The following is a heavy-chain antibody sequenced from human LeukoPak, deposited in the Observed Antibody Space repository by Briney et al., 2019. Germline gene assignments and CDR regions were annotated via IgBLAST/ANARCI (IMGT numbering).Heavy chain of an antibody. CDR3: AKKMDDAFDI. D-gene: IGHD5-24*01. V-gene: IGHV3-21*01. CDR2: ISGTSAYI. Sequence: PGGSLRLSCAASGFTFSSYSMNWVRQAPGKGLEWVAFISGTSAYISYADSAKGRFTISRDNAKNSLYLQMDNLRAEDTAVYYCAKKMDDAFDIRGQGTMVTVSS. CDR1: GFTFSSYS. J-gene: IGHJ3*02.